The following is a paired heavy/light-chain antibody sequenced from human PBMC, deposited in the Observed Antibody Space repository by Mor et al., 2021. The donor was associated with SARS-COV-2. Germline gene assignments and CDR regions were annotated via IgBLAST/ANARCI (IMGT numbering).Heavy chain of an antibody. CDR1: GFTFDDYA. CDR3: AKALSSSYDSSGYIRYYYYGMDV. Sequence: EMQLVESGGVVVQPGGSLRLSCAASGFTFDDYAMHWVRQAPGKGLEWVSLISWDGGSTYYADSVKGRFTISRDNSKNSLYLQMNSLRAEDTALYYCAKALSSSYDSSGYIRYYYYGMDVWGQGTTVTVSS. V-gene: IGHV3-43D*04. CDR2: ISWDGGST. D-gene: IGHD3-22*01. J-gene: IGHJ6*02.
Light chain of an antibody. V-gene: IGKV3-20*01. CDR2: GAS. CDR3: QQYGSSPPVT. J-gene: IGKJ2*01. Sequence: EIVLTQSPGTLSLSPGERATLSCRASQSVSSSYLAWYQQKPGQAPRLLIYGASSRATGIPDRFSGSGSGTDFTLTISRLEPEDFAVYYCQQYGSSPPVTFGQGTKLEIK. CDR1: QSVSSSY.